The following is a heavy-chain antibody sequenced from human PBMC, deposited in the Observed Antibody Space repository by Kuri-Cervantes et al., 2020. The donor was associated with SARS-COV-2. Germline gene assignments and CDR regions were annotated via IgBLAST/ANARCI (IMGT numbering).Heavy chain of an antibody. D-gene: IGHD3-10*01. J-gene: IGHJ3*02. Sequence: ESLKISCTVSGYSISSGYYWGWIRQPPGKGLEWIGSIYHSGSTYYNPSLKSRVTISVDTSKNQFSLKLSSVTAADTAVYYCARDRGGHDALDIWGQGTMVTVSS. CDR2: IYHSGST. CDR3: ARDRGGHDALDI. CDR1: GYSISSGYY. V-gene: IGHV4-38-2*02.